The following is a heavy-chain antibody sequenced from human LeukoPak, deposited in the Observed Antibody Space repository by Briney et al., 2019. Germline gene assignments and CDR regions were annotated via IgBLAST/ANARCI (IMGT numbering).Heavy chain of an antibody. V-gene: IGHV3-23*01. CDR3: AKGYSSSWYYYDY. D-gene: IGHD6-13*01. CDR1: GFTFSSYG. Sequence: PGGSLRLSCAASGFTFSSYGMSWVRQAPGKGLEWVSAISGSGGSTYYADSVKGRFTISRDNSKNTLYLQMNSLRAEDTAVYYCAKGYSSSWYYYDYWGQGTLVTVSS. CDR2: ISGSGGST. J-gene: IGHJ4*02.